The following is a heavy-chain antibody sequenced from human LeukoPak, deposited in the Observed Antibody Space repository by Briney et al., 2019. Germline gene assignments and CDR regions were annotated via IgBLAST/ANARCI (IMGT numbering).Heavy chain of an antibody. CDR1: GFTFCGCD. Sequence: GGSLRLSCAASGFTFCGCDMNWVRQAPGKGLEWVSSITTSSTYIYYADSVKGRFTLSRDNAKNSLYLQMNSLRAEDTAVYYCATPGETGAFDIWGQGTMVTVSS. CDR2: ITTSSTYI. CDR3: ATPGETGAFDI. D-gene: IGHD7-27*01. V-gene: IGHV3-21*01. J-gene: IGHJ3*02.